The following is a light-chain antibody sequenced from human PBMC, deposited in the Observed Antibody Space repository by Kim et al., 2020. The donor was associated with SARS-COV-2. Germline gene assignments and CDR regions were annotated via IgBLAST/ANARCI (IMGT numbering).Light chain of an antibody. J-gene: IGKJ1*01. Sequence: SPGERATLSCRASHSVSSSSLAWSQQTPGQPPRLLICGASNRATGIPDRFSGSGSGTDFTLTISRLEPEDFAVYYCQQYGNSPRTFGQGTKVDIK. CDR2: GAS. CDR1: HSVSSSS. CDR3: QQYGNSPRT. V-gene: IGKV3-20*01.